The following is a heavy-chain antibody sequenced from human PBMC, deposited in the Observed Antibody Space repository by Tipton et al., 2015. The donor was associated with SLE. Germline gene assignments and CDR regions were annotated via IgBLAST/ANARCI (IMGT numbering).Heavy chain of an antibody. J-gene: IGHJ4*02. CDR2: MYYSGST. CDR3: ARGGYSSGWYGDYFVY. D-gene: IGHD6-19*01. Sequence: LRLSCSVSGSSLSSHYWSWIRQPPGKGLEWIGYMYYSGSTNYNPSLKSRVSISVDTSKNQFSLKLTSVTAADTAVYYCARGGYSSGWYGDYFVYCGQGTLVTVSS. V-gene: IGHV4-59*11. CDR1: GSSLSSHY.